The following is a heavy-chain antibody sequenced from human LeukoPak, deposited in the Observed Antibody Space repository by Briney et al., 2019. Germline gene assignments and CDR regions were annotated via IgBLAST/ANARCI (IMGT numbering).Heavy chain of an antibody. J-gene: IGHJ4*01. Sequence: SETLSLTCSVSGGSISNADYYWGWIRQAPGKGLEWIGSIFYGERNHYNPSLKSRATMSVDTSKNQFSLKLTSVTAADAAMYYCARQLPTAAADNKRYFEYWGQGIVVTVSS. CDR2: IFYGERN. D-gene: IGHD1-14*01. CDR1: GGSISNADYY. V-gene: IGHV4-39*01. CDR3: ARQLPTAAADNKRYFEY.